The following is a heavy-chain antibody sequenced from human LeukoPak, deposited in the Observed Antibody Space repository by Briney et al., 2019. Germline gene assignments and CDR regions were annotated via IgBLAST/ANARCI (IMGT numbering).Heavy chain of an antibody. D-gene: IGHD2-2*01. CDR2: ISSSGSTI. V-gene: IGHV3-48*03. CDR3: TRAAQYQLPVQIVFEYYFDY. CDR1: GFTFSSYE. Sequence: GGSLRLSRAASGFTFSSYEMNWVRQAPGKGLEWVSYISSSGSTIYYADSVKGRFTISRDNAKNSLYLQMNSLRAEDTAVYYCTRAAQYQLPVQIVFEYYFDYWGQGTLVTVSS. J-gene: IGHJ4*02.